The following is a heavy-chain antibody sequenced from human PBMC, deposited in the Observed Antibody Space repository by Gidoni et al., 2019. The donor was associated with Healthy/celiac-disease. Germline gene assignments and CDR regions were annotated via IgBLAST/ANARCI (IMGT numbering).Heavy chain of an antibody. CDR1: GGSFSGYY. CDR2: INHSGST. D-gene: IGHD7-27*01. CDR3: ARGRNWGFRIDY. J-gene: IGHJ4*02. V-gene: IGHV4-34*01. Sequence: QVQLQQWGAGLLKPSETLSLTCAVYGGSFSGYYWSWIRQPPGKGLEWIGEINHSGSTNYNPSLKSRVTISVDTSKNQFSLKLSSVTAADTAVYYCARGRNWGFRIDYWGQGTLVTVSS.